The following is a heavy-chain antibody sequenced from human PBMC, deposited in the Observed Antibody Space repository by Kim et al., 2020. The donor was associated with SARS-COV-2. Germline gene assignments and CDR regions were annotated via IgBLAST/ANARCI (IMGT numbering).Heavy chain of an antibody. D-gene: IGHD3-3*01. V-gene: IGHV3-49*04. CDR2: IRSKAYGGTT. J-gene: IGHJ3*02. Sequence: GGSLRLSCTVSGFTFGVYAMSWVRQAPGKGLEWVGFIRSKAYGGTTAYAASVKGRFTISRDDYNSIAYMKMNSLKTEDTAVYYCTIGDVLRFLEWLSELSSIDAVDICGEGTMVT. CDR3: TIGDVLRFLEWLSELSSIDAVDI. CDR1: GFTFGVYA.